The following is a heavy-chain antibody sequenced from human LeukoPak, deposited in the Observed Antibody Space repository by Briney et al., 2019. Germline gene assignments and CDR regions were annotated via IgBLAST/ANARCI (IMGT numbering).Heavy chain of an antibody. D-gene: IGHD5-12*01. J-gene: IGHJ4*02. V-gene: IGHV1-2*02. CDR1: GYTFTGYY. Sequence: ASVKVSCKASGYTFTGYYMHWVRQAPGQGLEWMGWINPNSGGTNYAQKFQGRVTMTRDTSISTAYMELSRLRSDDTAVYYCARVERSGVYSGYDVDYWGQGTLVTVSS. CDR3: ARVERSGVYSGYDVDY. CDR2: INPNSGGT.